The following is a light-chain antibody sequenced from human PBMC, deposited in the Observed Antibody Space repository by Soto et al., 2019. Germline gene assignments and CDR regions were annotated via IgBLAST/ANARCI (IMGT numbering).Light chain of an antibody. CDR2: GDT. Sequence: QPVLTQPPSVTGAPGQRVTISCTGSNSNIGAGFAVHWYQQFPGRVPKLLIYGDTNRPSGVPDRFSGSKSGTSASLAITGLQAEDEADYYCQSYDXXXPXLLFGVGTKLT. V-gene: IGLV1-40*01. CDR1: NSNIGAGFA. CDR3: QSYDXXXPXLL. J-gene: IGLJ2*01.